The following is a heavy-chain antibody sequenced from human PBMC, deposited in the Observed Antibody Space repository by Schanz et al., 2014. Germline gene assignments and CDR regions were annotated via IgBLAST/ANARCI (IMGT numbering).Heavy chain of an antibody. V-gene: IGHV3-30-3*01. CDR1: GFTLSSYA. CDR3: ARDSGYCSGGSCLTFDY. CDR2: ISYDGSNK. J-gene: IGHJ4*02. D-gene: IGHD2-15*01. Sequence: QVQLVESGGGVVQPGRSLRLSCAAYGFTLSSYAMHWVRQAPGKGLEWVAVISYDGSNKYYADPVKGRFTITRDNSKNTLYLQMNTLRAEDTAVYYCARDSGYCSGGSCLTFDYWGQGTLVTVSS.